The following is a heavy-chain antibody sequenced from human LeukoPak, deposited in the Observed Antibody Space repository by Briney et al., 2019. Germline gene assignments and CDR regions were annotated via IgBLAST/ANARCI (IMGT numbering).Heavy chain of an antibody. CDR3: ESTVTKAPYYYYSMDV. CDR2: IYYSGST. D-gene: IGHD4-17*01. CDR1: DGSISSSSYY. J-gene: IGHJ6*02. Sequence: SETLSLTCTVSDGSISSSSYYWGWIRQPPGKGLEWIGSIYYSGSTYYNPSLKSRVTISVDTSKNQFSLKLSSVTAADTAVYYCESTVTKAPYYYYSMDVWGQGTTVTVSS. V-gene: IGHV4-39*01.